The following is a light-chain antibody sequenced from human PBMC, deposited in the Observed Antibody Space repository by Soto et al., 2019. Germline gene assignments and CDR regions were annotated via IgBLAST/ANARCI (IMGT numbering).Light chain of an antibody. Sequence: DIQMTQSPSILSASVGDRVTITCRASQSITSWLAWYQQKPGEPPKRLIYKASTLESGVPSRFSGSGFGTEFPPPNNSPQPVFFAIYYPKQYIIFPRTSAQGTKGE. J-gene: IGKJ1*01. CDR2: KAS. CDR1: QSITSW. V-gene: IGKV1-5*03. CDR3: KQYIIFPRT.